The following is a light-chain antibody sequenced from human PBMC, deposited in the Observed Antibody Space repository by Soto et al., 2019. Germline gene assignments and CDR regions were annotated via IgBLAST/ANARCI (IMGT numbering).Light chain of an antibody. Sequence: QSVLTQPPSVSGAPGQRVTISCTGSSSNIGAGYDVHWYQQLPGTAPKLLIYGNSNRPSGVPDRFSGSKSGTSASLAITGLQAEVEADYYCQSYDSSLSGKVFGIGTQLTVL. CDR3: QSYDSSLSGKV. CDR2: GNS. CDR1: SSNIGAGYD. V-gene: IGLV1-40*01. J-gene: IGLJ1*01.